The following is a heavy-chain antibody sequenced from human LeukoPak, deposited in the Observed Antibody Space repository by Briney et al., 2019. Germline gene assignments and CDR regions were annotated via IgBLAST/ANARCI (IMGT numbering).Heavy chain of an antibody. J-gene: IGHJ6*03. Sequence: GGSLRLSCAASGFTFSSYGMHWARRAQGKGLGWVAFIRYDGSNKYYADSVKGRFTISRDNSKSTLYLQMNSLRADDTAVYYCARGESYYYYMDVWGKGTTVTVSS. CDR3: ARGESYYYYMDV. CDR1: GFTFSSYG. D-gene: IGHD3-16*01. CDR2: IRYDGSNK. V-gene: IGHV3-30*02.